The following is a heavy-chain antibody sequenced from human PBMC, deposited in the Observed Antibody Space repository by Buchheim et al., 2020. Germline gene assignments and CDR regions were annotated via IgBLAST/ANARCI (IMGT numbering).Heavy chain of an antibody. Sequence: EVQLVESGGGLVQPGGSLRLSCAASGFTFSSYWMSWVRQAPGKGLAWVANIKQDGSEKYYVDSVKGRFTISRDTAKTSLYLQMNSLRAEDTAVYYCASSPYYYDSSGYSVYYFDYWGQGTL. D-gene: IGHD3-22*01. CDR2: IKQDGSEK. J-gene: IGHJ4*02. V-gene: IGHV3-7*01. CDR1: GFTFSSYW. CDR3: ASSPYYYDSSGYSVYYFDY.